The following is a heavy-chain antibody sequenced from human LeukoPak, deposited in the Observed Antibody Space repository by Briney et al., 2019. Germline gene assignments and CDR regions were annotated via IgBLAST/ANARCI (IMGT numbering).Heavy chain of an antibody. CDR1: GFTFTSSA. CDR3: AAGTQLWSHWYFDL. D-gene: IGHD5-18*01. V-gene: IGHV1-58*02. CDR2: IVVGSGNT. Sequence: SVKVSCKASGFTFTSSAMQWVRQARGQRLEWIGWIVVGSGNTNYAQKFQERVTITRDMSTSTAYMELSSLRSEDTAVYYCAAGTQLWSHWYFDLWGRGTLVTVSS. J-gene: IGHJ2*01.